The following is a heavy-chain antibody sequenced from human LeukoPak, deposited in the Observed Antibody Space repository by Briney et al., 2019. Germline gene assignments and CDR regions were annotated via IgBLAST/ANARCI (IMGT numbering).Heavy chain of an antibody. V-gene: IGHV1-69*10. Sequence: SVKVSCKASGGTFSSYAISWVRQAPGQGLEWMGLILPILGIAKYAQKFQGRVKITADKSTSTAYMELSSLRSEDTAVYCCARGAYSGYDAVSYWFDPWGEGTLVTVSS. CDR3: ARGAYSGYDAVSYWFDP. D-gene: IGHD5-12*01. CDR2: ILPILGIA. CDR1: GGTFSSYA. J-gene: IGHJ5*02.